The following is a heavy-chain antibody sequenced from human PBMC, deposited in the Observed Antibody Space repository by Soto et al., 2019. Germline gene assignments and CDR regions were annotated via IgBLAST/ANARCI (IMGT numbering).Heavy chain of an antibody. Sequence: SETLSLTCSVSCGSISDYYWSWIRQPAGKGLEWIGRIYTSGSTTYHPPLKSRVTMSVDTSKNHFSLKLSSVTAEDTAVYYCARPPSSRTTVKPHNYDMDDWGRGTTVTVYS. CDR2: IYTSGST. V-gene: IGHV4-4*07. CDR1: CGSISDYY. D-gene: IGHD4-4*01. CDR3: ARPPSSRTTVKPHNYDMDD. J-gene: IGHJ6*02.